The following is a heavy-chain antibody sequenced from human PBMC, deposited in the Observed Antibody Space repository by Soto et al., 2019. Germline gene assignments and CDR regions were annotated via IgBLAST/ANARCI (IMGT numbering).Heavy chain of an antibody. J-gene: IGHJ6*03. D-gene: IGHD3-9*01. V-gene: IGHV3-23*01. Sequence: GGSLRLSRAASGFTFSSYAMSWVRQAPGKGLEWVSAISGSGGSTYYADSVKGRFTISRDNAKNSLYLQMNSLRAEDTAVYYCARGPSLVIGYYYMDVWGKGTTVTVSS. CDR1: GFTFSSYA. CDR2: ISGSGGST. CDR3: ARGPSLVIGYYYMDV.